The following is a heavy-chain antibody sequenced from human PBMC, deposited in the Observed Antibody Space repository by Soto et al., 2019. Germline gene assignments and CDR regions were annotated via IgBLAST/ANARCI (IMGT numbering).Heavy chain of an antibody. Sequence: QVQLVQSGVEVKKPGASVKVSCKPSGYTFSSHGLSWVRQAPGQGLEWLGWISTWDDDTNYAQKFQGRITMTTDSATSTGYMELRSLRPDDTAVYYCVRDYTFSREECFDPWGQGTLVIVSS. V-gene: IGHV1-18*01. CDR1: GYTFSSHG. D-gene: IGHD2-2*01. J-gene: IGHJ5*02. CDR3: VRDYTFSREECFDP. CDR2: ISTWDDDT.